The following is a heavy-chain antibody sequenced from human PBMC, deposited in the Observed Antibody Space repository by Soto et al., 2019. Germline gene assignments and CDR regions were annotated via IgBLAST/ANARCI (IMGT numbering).Heavy chain of an antibody. CDR2: IIPIFGTA. Sequence: QVQLVQSGAVVKKPGSSVEVSCKASGGPFSSYAISWVRQAPGQGLEWMGGIIPIFGTANYEQKFQGRVTITAEESTRTAYMELSSMRSEDTAVYYCERGYSSGWYFDYWGQGTLVTVSS. CDR3: ERGYSSGWYFDY. D-gene: IGHD6-19*01. J-gene: IGHJ4*02. CDR1: GGPFSSYA. V-gene: IGHV1-69*01.